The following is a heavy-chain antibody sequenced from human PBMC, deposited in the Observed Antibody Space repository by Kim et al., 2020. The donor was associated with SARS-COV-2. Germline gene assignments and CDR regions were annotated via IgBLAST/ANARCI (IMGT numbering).Heavy chain of an antibody. J-gene: IGHJ4*02. CDR2: INPNSGGT. V-gene: IGHV1-2*02. D-gene: IGHD3-3*01. CDR3: AGSTIFGTELDY. Sequence: ASVKVSCKASGYTFTGYYMHWVRQAPGQGLEWMGWINPNSGGTNYAQKFQGRVTMTRDTSISTAYMELSRLRSDDTAVYYCAGSTIFGTELDYWGQGTLVTVSS. CDR1: GYTFTGYY.